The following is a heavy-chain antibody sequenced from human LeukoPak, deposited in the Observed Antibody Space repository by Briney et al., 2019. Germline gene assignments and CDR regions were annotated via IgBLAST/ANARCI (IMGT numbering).Heavy chain of an antibody. CDR2: ISGSSCTI. J-gene: IGHJ4*02. Sequence: GGSLRLSCAASGFSFSSYSMNWVRQAPGKGLEWVSYISGSSCTIYYADLVKGRFTISRDNAKNSLSLQMNSLRAEDTAVYYCARDKGDGYNSAFDYWGQGTLVSVSS. D-gene: IGHD5-24*01. CDR3: ARDKGDGYNSAFDY. V-gene: IGHV3-48*04. CDR1: GFSFSSYS.